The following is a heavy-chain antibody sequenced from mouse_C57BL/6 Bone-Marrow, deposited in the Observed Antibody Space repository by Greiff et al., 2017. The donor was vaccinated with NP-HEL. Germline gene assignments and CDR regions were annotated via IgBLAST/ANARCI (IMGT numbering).Heavy chain of an antibody. Sequence: QVQLKESGPGLVQPSQSLSITCTVSGFSLTSYGVHWVRQSPGKGLEWLGVIWRGGSTDYNAAFMSRLSITKDNSKSQVFFKMNSLQADDTAIYYCANTIYYGNYDAMDYWGQGTSVTVSS. D-gene: IGHD2-1*01. V-gene: IGHV2-5*01. CDR2: IWRGGST. J-gene: IGHJ4*01. CDR1: GFSLTSYG. CDR3: ANTIYYGNYDAMDY.